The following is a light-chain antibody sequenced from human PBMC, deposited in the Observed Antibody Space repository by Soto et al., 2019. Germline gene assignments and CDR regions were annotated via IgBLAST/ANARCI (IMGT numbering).Light chain of an antibody. CDR2: GAS. Sequence: IVLTQSPGTLSFSPCEIATLSCSSSQSVSSSYLAWYQQKPGQAPRLLIYGASSRATGIPDRFSGSGSGTDFTLTISRLEPEDFAVYYCQQYGSSPPTLTFGGGTKVDIK. CDR3: QQYGSSPPTLT. CDR1: QSVSSSY. J-gene: IGKJ4*01. V-gene: IGKV3-20*01.